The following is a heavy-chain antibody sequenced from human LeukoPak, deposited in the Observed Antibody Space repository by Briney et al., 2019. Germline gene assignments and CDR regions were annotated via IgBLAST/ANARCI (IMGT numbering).Heavy chain of an antibody. CDR3: ARQIAAAVPLDY. V-gene: IGHV4-59*08. J-gene: IGHJ4*02. Sequence: SETLSLTCTVSGGSISSYYWSWIRQPPGQGLEWIGYIYYSGSTNYNPSLKSRVTISVDTSKNQFSLKLSFVTAADTAVYYCARQIAAAVPLDYWGQGTLVTVSS. CDR1: GGSISSYY. D-gene: IGHD6-13*01. CDR2: IYYSGST.